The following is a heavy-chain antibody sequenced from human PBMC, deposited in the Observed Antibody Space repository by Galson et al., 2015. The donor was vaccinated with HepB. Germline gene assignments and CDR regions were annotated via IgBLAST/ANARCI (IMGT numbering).Heavy chain of an antibody. CDR1: GYTLTELS. J-gene: IGHJ4*02. V-gene: IGHV1-24*01. CDR3: ATERRGSYRYTTPPPRLDY. CDR2: FDPEDGET. D-gene: IGHD3-16*02. Sequence: SVKVSCKVSGYTLTELSMHWVRQAPGKGLEWMGGFDPEDGETIYAQKFQGRVTMTEDTSTDTAYMELSSLRSEDTAVYYCATERRGSYRYTTPPPRLDYWGQGTLVTVSS.